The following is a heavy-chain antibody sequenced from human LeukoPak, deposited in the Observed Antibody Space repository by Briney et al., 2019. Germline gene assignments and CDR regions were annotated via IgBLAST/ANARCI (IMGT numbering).Heavy chain of an antibody. CDR1: GFTSSNYN. CDR2: ISSSSSYI. J-gene: IGHJ4*02. D-gene: IGHD3-22*01. Sequence: GGSLRLSCAASGFTSSNYNMNWVRQAPGKGLEWVSAISSSSSYIYYADSVKGRFTISRDNAKNSLYLQMNSLRAEDTAVYYCARSAGYDSSGYYTSYWGQGTLVTVSS. V-gene: IGHV3-21*01. CDR3: ARSAGYDSSGYYTSY.